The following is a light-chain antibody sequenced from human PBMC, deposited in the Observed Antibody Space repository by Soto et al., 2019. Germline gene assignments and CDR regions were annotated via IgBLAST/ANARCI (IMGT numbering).Light chain of an antibody. V-gene: IGLV8-61*01. CDR3: VLYMGSGISV. J-gene: IGLJ2*01. Sequence: QTVVTQEPSFPVSPGGTVTLTCGLSSGSVSTSYYPSWYQQTPGQAPRTLIYNTYTRSSGVPDRFSASILGDKAALTITGAQADDESDYYCVLYMGSGISVFGGGTKLTVL. CDR2: NTY. CDR1: SGSVSTSYY.